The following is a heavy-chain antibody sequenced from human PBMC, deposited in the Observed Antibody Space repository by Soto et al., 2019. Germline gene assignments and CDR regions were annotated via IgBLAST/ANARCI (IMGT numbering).Heavy chain of an antibody. J-gene: IGHJ6*04. CDR2: ISGSGGST. D-gene: IGHD4-17*01. V-gene: IGHV3-23*01. CDR1: GFTFSSYA. CDR3: AKDMTTVTIYYYYGMDV. Sequence: EVQLLESGGGLVQPGGSLRLSCAASGFTFSSYAMSWVRQAPGKGLEWVSAISGSGGSTYYADSVKGRFTISRDNSKNTLYLQMNGLRAEDTAVYYCAKDMTTVTIYYYYGMDVWGKGTTVTVSS.